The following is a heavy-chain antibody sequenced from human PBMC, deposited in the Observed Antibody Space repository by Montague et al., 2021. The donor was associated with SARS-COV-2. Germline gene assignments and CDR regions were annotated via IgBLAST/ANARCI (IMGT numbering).Heavy chain of an antibody. CDR1: GGSISSGGYY. D-gene: IGHD3-3*01. Sequence: TLSLTCTVSGGSISSGGYYWSWIRQHPGKGLEGIGYIYYSGSTYYNPSLKSRVTISVDTSKNQFSLKLSSVTAADTAVYYCARAPRNIFGVVLTFDYWGQGTLVTVSS. CDR3: ARAPRNIFGVVLTFDY. J-gene: IGHJ4*02. CDR2: IYYSGST. V-gene: IGHV4-31*03.